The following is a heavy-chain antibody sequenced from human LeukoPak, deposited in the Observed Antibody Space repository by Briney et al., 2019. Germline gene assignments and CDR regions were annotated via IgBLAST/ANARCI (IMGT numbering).Heavy chain of an antibody. CDR1: GFTFSNAW. CDR3: TTDGWQWLRSYSSGWYFDY. D-gene: IGHD6-19*01. CDR2: IKSKTDGGTT. Sequence: PGGSLRLSCAASGFTFSNAWMSWVRQAPGKGLEWVGRIKSKTDGGTTDYAAPVKGRFTISRDDSKNTLYLQMNSLKTEDTAVYYCTTDGWQWLRSYSSGWYFDYWGQGTLVTVSS. V-gene: IGHV3-15*01. J-gene: IGHJ4*02.